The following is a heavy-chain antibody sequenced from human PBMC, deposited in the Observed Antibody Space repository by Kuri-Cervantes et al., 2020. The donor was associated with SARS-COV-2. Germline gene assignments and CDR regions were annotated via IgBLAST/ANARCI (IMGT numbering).Heavy chain of an antibody. CDR1: GFAVRNTH. CDR2: IYSGGNT. Sequence: GGSLRLSCAASGFAVRNTHMAWVRQAPGKGLECVSVIYSGGNTYYADSVKGRFTISRDSSKNTLYLQMNSLRAEDTAVYYCARAKSPNAALVPADYWGQGTLVTVSS. D-gene: IGHD5-18*01. J-gene: IGHJ4*02. CDR3: ARAKSPNAALVPADY. V-gene: IGHV3-53*01.